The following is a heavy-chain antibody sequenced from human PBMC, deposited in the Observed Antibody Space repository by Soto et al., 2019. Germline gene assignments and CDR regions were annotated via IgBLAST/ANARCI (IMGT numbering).Heavy chain of an antibody. V-gene: IGHV1-24*01. J-gene: IGHJ5*02. CDR3: ATGFKLKYNWNDVNWFDP. D-gene: IGHD1-20*01. CDR2: FDPEDGET. CDR1: GYTLTELS. Sequence: ASVKVSCKVSGYTLTELSMHWVRQAPGKGLEWMGGFDPEDGETIYAQKFQGRVTMTEDTSTDTAYMELSSLRSEDTAVYYCATGFKLKYNWNDVNWFDPWGQGTLVTVSS.